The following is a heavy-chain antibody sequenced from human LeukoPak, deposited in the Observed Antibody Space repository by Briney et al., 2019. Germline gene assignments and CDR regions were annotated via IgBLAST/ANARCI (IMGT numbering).Heavy chain of an antibody. J-gene: IGHJ4*02. V-gene: IGHV1-2*02. CDR2: IDPNSGDP. Sequence: QISGKGSGSSFTSYWIGWVRQAPGQGLEWMGWIDPNSGDPNYAQKFQGRVTMTSDTSISTAYMELSRLSSDDTAVYYCARDQAYKDYWGQGTLVTVSS. CDR1: GSSFTSYW. CDR3: ARDQAYKDY. D-gene: IGHD1-14*01.